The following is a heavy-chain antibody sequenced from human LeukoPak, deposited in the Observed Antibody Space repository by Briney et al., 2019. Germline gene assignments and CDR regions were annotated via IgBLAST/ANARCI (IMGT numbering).Heavy chain of an antibody. Sequence: SETLSLTCTVSGGAISSGGYYWSWIRQPPGKGLEWIGYIYQSGSTYYTPSLESRVTISVDRSKNQFSLRLSSVTAADTAVYYCAKRVAAAGIFDYWGQGTLVTVSS. CDR3: AKRVAAAGIFDY. D-gene: IGHD6-13*01. J-gene: IGHJ4*02. CDR1: GGAISSGGYY. V-gene: IGHV4-30-2*01. CDR2: IYQSGST.